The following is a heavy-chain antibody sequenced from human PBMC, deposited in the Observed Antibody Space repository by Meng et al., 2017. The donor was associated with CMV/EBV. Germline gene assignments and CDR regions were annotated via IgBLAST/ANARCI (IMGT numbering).Heavy chain of an antibody. D-gene: IGHD2-15*01. J-gene: IGHJ4*02. CDR2: IIPIFGTA. V-gene: IGHV1-69*12. CDR3: ARNQPSRGWSHEDY. Sequence: QVQLVQSGAEGKQPGSSVEVSCKASGGTFSSYAISWVRQAPGQGLEWMGGIIPIFGTANYAQKFQGRVTITADESTSTAYMELSSLRSEDTAVYYCARNQPSRGWSHEDYWGQGTLVTASS. CDR1: GGTFSSYA.